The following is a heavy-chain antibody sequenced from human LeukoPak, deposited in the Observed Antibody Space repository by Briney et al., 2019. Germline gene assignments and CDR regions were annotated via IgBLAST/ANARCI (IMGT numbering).Heavy chain of an antibody. V-gene: IGHV3-53*01. CDR3: ARAGRDGYNYADY. D-gene: IGHD5-24*01. Sequence: GGSLRLSCAASGFTVSSNYMSWVRQAPGKGLEWVSVIYSGGSTYYADSVKGRFTISRDNSKNTLYLQMNSLRVEDTAVYYCARAGRDGYNYADYWGQGTLVTVSS. CDR1: GFTVSSNY. J-gene: IGHJ4*02. CDR2: IYSGGST.